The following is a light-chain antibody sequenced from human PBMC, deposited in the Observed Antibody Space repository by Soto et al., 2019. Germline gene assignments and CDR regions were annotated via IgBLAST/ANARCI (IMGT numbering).Light chain of an antibody. Sequence: EIVMTQSPATLSVSPGERGTLSCRASQSINSNLAWYQQKPGQAPRLLIYDASTRATGIPARFSGSGSGTEFTLTISSLQSEDFAVYYCQQRSAGVTFGQGTRLEIK. J-gene: IGKJ5*01. CDR1: QSINSN. CDR2: DAS. CDR3: QQRSAGVT. V-gene: IGKV3-15*01.